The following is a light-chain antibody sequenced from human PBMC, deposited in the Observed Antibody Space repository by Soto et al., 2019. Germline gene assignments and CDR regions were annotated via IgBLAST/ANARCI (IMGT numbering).Light chain of an antibody. V-gene: IGKV1-5*01. CDR1: QSISSW. CDR3: QEYNSYPPWT. J-gene: IGKJ1*01. Sequence: DIQMTQSPSTLSASVGDRVTITCRASQSISSWLAWYQQKPGNAPKLLNYDASSLESGVPSRFSGSGSGTEFTLTISSLQPDDFATYYCQEYNSYPPWTFGQGTKVDIK. CDR2: DAS.